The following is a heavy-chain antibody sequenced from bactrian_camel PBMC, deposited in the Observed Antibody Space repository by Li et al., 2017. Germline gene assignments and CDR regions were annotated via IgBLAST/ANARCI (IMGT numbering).Heavy chain of an antibody. CDR1: GFIVHTYA. V-gene: IGHV3S31*01. CDR3: ETGSRLFARREELEARD. Sequence: VQLVESGGGLVQPGGSLTLSCAASGFIVHTYAMTWVRQVPGKGLERVSAIDSRTGRTYYADSVKGRITISRDNAENTLYLQMNSLKPEDTATCYGETGSRLFARREELEARDWGQGTQVTVS. D-gene: IGHD1*01. CDR2: IDSRTGRT. J-gene: IGHJ4*01.